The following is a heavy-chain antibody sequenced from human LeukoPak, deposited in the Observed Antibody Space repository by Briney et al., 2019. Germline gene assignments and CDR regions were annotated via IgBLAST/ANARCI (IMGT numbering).Heavy chain of an antibody. J-gene: IGHJ4*02. CDR1: GFTFSSNY. CDR3: AKASAMIVVVSKHFDY. V-gene: IGHV3-23*01. CDR2: ISGSGGST. Sequence: GGSLRLSCAASGFTFSSNYMSWVRQAPGKGLEWVSAISGSGGSTYYADSVKGRFTISRDNSKNTLYLQMNSLRAEDTAVYYCAKASAMIVVVSKHFDYWGQGTLVTVSS. D-gene: IGHD3-22*01.